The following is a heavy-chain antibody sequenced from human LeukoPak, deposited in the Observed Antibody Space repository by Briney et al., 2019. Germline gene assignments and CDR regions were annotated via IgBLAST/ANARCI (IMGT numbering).Heavy chain of an antibody. CDR2: IIPIFGTA. D-gene: IGHD3-22*01. V-gene: IGHV1-69*05. Sequence: SVKVSCKAFGGTFSSYAISWVRQAPGQGLEWMGRIIPIFGTANYAQKFQGRVTITTDESTSTAYMELSSLRSEDTAVYYCARDAVDYYDSSGFDYWGQGTLVTVSS. CDR3: ARDAVDYYDSSGFDY. CDR1: GGTFSSYA. J-gene: IGHJ4*02.